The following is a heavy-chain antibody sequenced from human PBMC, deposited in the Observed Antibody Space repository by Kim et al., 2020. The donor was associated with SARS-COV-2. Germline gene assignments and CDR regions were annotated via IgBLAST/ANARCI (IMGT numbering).Heavy chain of an antibody. CDR2: IKQDGSEK. CDR1: GFTFSSYW. CDR3: ARDRGCSGGSCYSIFRWSGYYFDY. J-gene: IGHJ4*02. V-gene: IGHV3-7*01. D-gene: IGHD2-15*01. Sequence: GGSLRLSCAASGFTFSSYWMSWVRQAPGKGLEWVANIKQDGSEKYYVDSVKGRFTISRDNAKNSLYLQMNSLRAEDTAVYYCARDRGCSGGSCYSIFRWSGYYFDYWGQGTLVTVSS.